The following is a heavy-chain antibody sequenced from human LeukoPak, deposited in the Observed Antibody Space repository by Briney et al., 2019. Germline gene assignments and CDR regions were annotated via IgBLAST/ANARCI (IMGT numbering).Heavy chain of an antibody. CDR1: GYTFTSYG. CDR3: ARAAPGVVVVAEWFDR. Sequence: ASVKVSCKASGYTFTSYGISWVRQAPGQGLEWMGWISAYNGNTNYAQKLQGRVTMTTDTSTSTAYMELRSLRSDDTAVYYCARAAPGVVVVAEWFDRWAQGTLVTVSS. D-gene: IGHD2-15*01. V-gene: IGHV1-18*01. J-gene: IGHJ5*02. CDR2: ISAYNGNT.